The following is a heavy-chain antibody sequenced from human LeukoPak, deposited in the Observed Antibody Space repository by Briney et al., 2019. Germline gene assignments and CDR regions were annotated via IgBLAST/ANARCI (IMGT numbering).Heavy chain of an antibody. V-gene: IGHV3-30-3*01. CDR3: ARAPPPHYDFWSGNYYYGMDV. CDR2: ISYDGSNK. J-gene: IGHJ6*02. D-gene: IGHD3-3*01. Sequence: SGGSLRLSCAASGFTFSSYAMHWVRQAPGKGLEWVAVISYDGSNKYYADSVKGRFTISRDNSKNTLYLQVNSLRAEDTAVYYCARAPPPHYDFWSGNYYYGMDVWGQGTTVTVSS. CDR1: GFTFSSYA.